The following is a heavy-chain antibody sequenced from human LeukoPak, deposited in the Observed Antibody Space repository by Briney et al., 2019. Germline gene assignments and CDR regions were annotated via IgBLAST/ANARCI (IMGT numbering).Heavy chain of an antibody. V-gene: IGHV4-31*03. CDR3: ARYLTIFGVVMEFDP. D-gene: IGHD3-3*01. CDR2: IYYSGST. Sequence: TLSLTCTVSGGSISSGGYYWSWIRQHPGKGLEWIGYIYYSGSTYYNPSLKSRVTISVDTSKNQFSLKLSSVTAADTAVYYCARYLTIFGVVMEFDPWGQGTLVTVSS. CDR1: GGSISSGGYY. J-gene: IGHJ5*02.